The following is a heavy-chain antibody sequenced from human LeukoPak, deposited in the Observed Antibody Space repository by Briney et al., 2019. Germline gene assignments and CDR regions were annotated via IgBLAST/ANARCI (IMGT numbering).Heavy chain of an antibody. CDR2: IKNKTDGGTT. Sequence: GGSLRLSCAASGFTFNNAWMSWVRQAPGKGLEWVGRIKNKTDGGTTEYAAPVRGRFTISRDDSRNTLHLQMNSLKTEDTAVYYCTTLQMYYYDSSGYYFFDYWGQGTLVTVSS. CDR3: TTLQMYYYDSSGYYFFDY. D-gene: IGHD3-22*01. V-gene: IGHV3-15*01. J-gene: IGHJ4*02. CDR1: GFTFNNAW.